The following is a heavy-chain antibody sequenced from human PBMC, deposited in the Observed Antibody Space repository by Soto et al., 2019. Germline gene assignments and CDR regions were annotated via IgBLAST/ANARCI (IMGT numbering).Heavy chain of an antibody. CDR1: GASISSSSYY. J-gene: IGHJ4*02. V-gene: IGHV4-39*01. Sequence: SETLSLTCAVAGASISSSSYYWVWIRQPPGKGLEWIGSIYKGEKTNYNSSLEGRVTISVDTSKNQFSLKLSSVTAADTAIYYCVRHASSSYFSDSSDYTYWGQGTLVTVSS. CDR3: VRHASSSYFSDSSDYTY. CDR2: IYKGEKT. D-gene: IGHD3-22*01.